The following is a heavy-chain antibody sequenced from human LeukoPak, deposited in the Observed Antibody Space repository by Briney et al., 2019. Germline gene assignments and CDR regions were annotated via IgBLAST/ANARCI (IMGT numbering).Heavy chain of an antibody. CDR1: GYTFTSYY. J-gene: IGHJ5*02. CDR2: INPSGGST. CDR3: AREILNSGYDSGVEFDP. D-gene: IGHD5-12*01. Sequence: GASVKVSCKASGYTFTSYYMHWVRQAPGQGLEWMGIINPSGGSTSYAQKFQGRVTMTRDMSTSTVYMELSSLRSEDTAVYYCAREILNSGYDSGVEFDPWGQGTLVTVSS. V-gene: IGHV1-46*01.